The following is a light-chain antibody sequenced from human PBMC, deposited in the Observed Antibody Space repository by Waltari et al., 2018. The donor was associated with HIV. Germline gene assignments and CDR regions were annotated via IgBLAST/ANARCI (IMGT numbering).Light chain of an antibody. J-gene: IGLJ2*01. Sequence: QSVLTQPPSASGTPGQRVTISCSGSSSNIGSNTVNWYQQLPVTAPKLLTYSNNQRPSGVPDRFSGSKSGTSASLAISGLQSEDEADYYCAAWDDSLNGHVVFGGGTKLTVL. CDR1: SSNIGSNT. CDR2: SNN. CDR3: AAWDDSLNGHVV. V-gene: IGLV1-44*01.